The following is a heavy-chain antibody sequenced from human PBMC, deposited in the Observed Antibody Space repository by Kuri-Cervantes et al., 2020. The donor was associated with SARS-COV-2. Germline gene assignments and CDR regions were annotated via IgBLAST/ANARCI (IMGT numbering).Heavy chain of an antibody. V-gene: IGHV3-30*14. J-gene: IGHJ3*02. Sequence: GESLKISCGASGLTFSTSAMHWVRQAPDKGLEWVAAISHDGSNKYSADSVKGRFTISRDSSKNTLSLQMNSLRAEDTAVYYCARVRNVVARVVHAFDIWGQGTVVTVSS. D-gene: IGHD2-15*01. CDR3: ARVRNVVARVVHAFDI. CDR1: GLTFSTSA. CDR2: ISHDGSNK.